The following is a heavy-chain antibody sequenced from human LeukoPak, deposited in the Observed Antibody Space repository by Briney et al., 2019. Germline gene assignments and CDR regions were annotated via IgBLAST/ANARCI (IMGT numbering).Heavy chain of an antibody. CDR3: ARLTYYYDSSGYYLFDY. CDR2: IYGDGST. Sequence: PGGSLRLSCAASGFTFSSYAMHWVRQAPGKGLEWVSVIYGDGSTYYTDSVKGRFAISRDNSKNTLYLQMNSLSAEDTAVYYCARLTYYYDSSGYYLFDYWGQGTLVTVSP. J-gene: IGHJ4*02. V-gene: IGHV3-53*01. D-gene: IGHD3-22*01. CDR1: GFTFSSYA.